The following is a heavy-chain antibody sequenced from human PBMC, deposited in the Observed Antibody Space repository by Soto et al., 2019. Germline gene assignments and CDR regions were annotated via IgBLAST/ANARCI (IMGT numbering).Heavy chain of an antibody. CDR1: GFIFNSYW. CDR2: INTDESSR. J-gene: IGHJ6*02. V-gene: IGHV3-74*01. CDR3: ARDRVPQLGYYGMDV. Sequence: GGCLRLSCAASGFIFNSYWMHWVRQAPGKGLVWVSRINTDESSRSYADSVKGRFTISRDNAKNTLYLQMNSLRAEDTAVYFCARDRVPQLGYYGMDVWGQGTTVTVSS. D-gene: IGHD2-2*01.